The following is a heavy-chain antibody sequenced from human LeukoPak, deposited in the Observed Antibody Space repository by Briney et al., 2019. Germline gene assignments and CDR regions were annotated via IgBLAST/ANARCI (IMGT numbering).Heavy chain of an antibody. CDR2: ISSSSNTI. V-gene: IGHV3-48*01. CDR3: ARDGFDFWSGYPTTVDY. J-gene: IGHJ4*02. D-gene: IGHD3-3*01. CDR1: GSTFSSYS. Sequence: GGSLRLSCAASGSTFSSYSMNWVRQSPGKGLEWVSYISSSSNTIYYADSVKGRFTISRDNTNNSLYLQMNSPRAEDTAVYYCARDGFDFWSGYPTTVDYWGQGTLVTVSS.